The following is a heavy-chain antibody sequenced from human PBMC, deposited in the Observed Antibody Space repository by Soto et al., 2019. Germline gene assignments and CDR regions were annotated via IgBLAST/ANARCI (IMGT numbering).Heavy chain of an antibody. Sequence: EVQLVESGGGLVQPGGSLRLSCAASGFTFSSYSMNWVRQAPGKGLEWVSYISTSSDTIYYADSVKGRFTISRDNAKNSLYLQMSSLGDEDTAVYYCARNLYSNYLDAFDIWGQGTMVTVSS. J-gene: IGHJ3*02. D-gene: IGHD4-4*01. V-gene: IGHV3-48*02. CDR3: ARNLYSNYLDAFDI. CDR2: ISTSSDTI. CDR1: GFTFSSYS.